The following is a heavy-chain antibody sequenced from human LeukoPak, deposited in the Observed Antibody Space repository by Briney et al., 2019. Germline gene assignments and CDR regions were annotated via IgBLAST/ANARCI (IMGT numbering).Heavy chain of an antibody. V-gene: IGHV3-30*18. Sequence: GGSLRLSCAASGFTFSSYGMHWVRQPPGKGLEWVAVISYDGSNKYYADSVKGRFTISRDNSKNTLYLQMNSVRAEDTAVYYCAKDWSTYYYYYGMDVWGQGTTVTVSS. J-gene: IGHJ6*02. CDR1: GFTFSSYG. CDR2: ISYDGSNK. CDR3: AKDWSTYYYYYGMDV.